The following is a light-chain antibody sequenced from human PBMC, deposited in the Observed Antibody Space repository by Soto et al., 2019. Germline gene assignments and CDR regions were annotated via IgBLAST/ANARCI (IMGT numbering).Light chain of an antibody. CDR2: GAS. V-gene: IGKV3-20*01. J-gene: IGKJ2*03. Sequence: EIVLTQSPCTLSLSPGERATLSCRASQSVSSSYLAWYQQKPGQAPRLLIYGASSRATGSPDRFSGSGAGTDCPLTISRLEPEDFAVYYCQQYGSSPPYSFGQGTKVDLK. CDR3: QQYGSSPPYS. CDR1: QSVSSSY.